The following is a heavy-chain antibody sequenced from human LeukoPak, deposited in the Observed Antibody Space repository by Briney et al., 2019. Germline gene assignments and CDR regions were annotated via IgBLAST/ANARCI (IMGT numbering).Heavy chain of an antibody. J-gene: IGHJ4*02. Sequence: GSLRLSCAASGFTFSSYWMTWVRQAPGKGLEWVANVKQDGSVKYYVDSVKGRFTISRDNAKNSLYLQMNSLRAEDTAVYYCARTRREGVHWGQGTLVTVSS. CDR3: ARTRREGVH. V-gene: IGHV3-7*01. CDR1: GFTFSSYW. D-gene: IGHD2-8*01. CDR2: VKQDGSVK.